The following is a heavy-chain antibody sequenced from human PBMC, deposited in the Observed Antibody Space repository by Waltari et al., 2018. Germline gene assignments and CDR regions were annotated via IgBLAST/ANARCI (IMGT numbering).Heavy chain of an antibody. CDR1: GGSISSSSYY. J-gene: IGHJ4*02. Sequence: QLQLQESGPGLVKPSETLSLTCTVSGGSISSSSYYWGWIRQPPEKGLEWIGSVYYSGNTYYNPSLKSRLTISVDTSKNQFSLKLSSVTAADTAVYYCARVGYTSAWAFDQWGQGTLGTVSS. V-gene: IGHV4-39*07. D-gene: IGHD6-19*01. CDR3: ARVGYTSAWAFDQ. CDR2: VYYSGNT.